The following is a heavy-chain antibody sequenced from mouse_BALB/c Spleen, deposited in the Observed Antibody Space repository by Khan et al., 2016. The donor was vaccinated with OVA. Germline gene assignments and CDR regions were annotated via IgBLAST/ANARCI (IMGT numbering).Heavy chain of an antibody. D-gene: IGHD1-1*01. Sequence: EVQLQESGPGLVKPSQSLSLTCTVTGYSITSDYAWNWIRQFPGNKLEWMGHISYSGHTKYNPSLKSRISITRDTSKNQFFLQLNSVTTEDTATYYCARIYGGDFDYWGQGTTLTVSS. CDR1: GYSITSDYA. J-gene: IGHJ2*01. V-gene: IGHV3-2*02. CDR3: ARIYGGDFDY. CDR2: ISYSGHT.